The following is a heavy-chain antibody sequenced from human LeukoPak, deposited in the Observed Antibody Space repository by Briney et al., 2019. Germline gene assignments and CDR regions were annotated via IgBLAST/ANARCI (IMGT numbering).Heavy chain of an antibody. CDR3: ARVIQTFYYDSSGYYSSASNDF. D-gene: IGHD3-22*01. Sequence: GGSLRLSCAASGFTFSSYSMNWVRQAPGKGLEWVSSISSSSSYTYYADSVKGRFTISRDNAKNSLYLQMNSLRAEDTAVYYCARVIQTFYYDSSGYYSSASNDFRGQGTLVTVSS. V-gene: IGHV3-21*01. CDR1: GFTFSSYS. CDR2: ISSSSSYT. J-gene: IGHJ4*02.